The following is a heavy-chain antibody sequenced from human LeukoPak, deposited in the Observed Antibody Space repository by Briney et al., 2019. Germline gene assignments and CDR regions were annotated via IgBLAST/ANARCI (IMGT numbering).Heavy chain of an antibody. D-gene: IGHD2-8*02. J-gene: IGHJ4*02. Sequence: PSETLSLTCTVPSVSISSYYWSWIRQPPGKGLEWIGYIYYSGRVNYNPSLKGRVTISVDRSKNQFSLKLSSVTAADTAVFYCASGSGGYFDSWGQGTLVTVSS. CDR2: IYYSGRV. V-gene: IGHV4-59*01. CDR1: SVSISSYY. CDR3: ASGSGGYFDS.